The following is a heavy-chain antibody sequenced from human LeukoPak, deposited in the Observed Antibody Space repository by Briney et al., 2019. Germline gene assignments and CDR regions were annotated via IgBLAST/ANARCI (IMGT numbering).Heavy chain of an antibody. Sequence: GGSLRLSCSASGSTFSRNTMHWVRQAPGKGLEYVSGTTDTGGSTYYAYSVKGRFTISRDNSKKTLCLQVNSLRVEDTAVYYRVKDLSGTYSFDYWGQGTLVTVSS. CDR1: GSTFSRNT. CDR2: TTDTGGST. J-gene: IGHJ4*02. D-gene: IGHD3-10*01. V-gene: IGHV3-64D*06. CDR3: VKDLSGTYSFDY.